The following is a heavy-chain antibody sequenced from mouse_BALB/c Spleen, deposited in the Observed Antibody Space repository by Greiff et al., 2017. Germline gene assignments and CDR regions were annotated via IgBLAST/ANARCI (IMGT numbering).Heavy chain of an antibody. CDR2: ISSGGSYT. CDR1: GFTFSSYG. Sequence: EVQVVESGGDLVKPGGSLKLSCAASGFTFSSYGMSWVRQTPDKRLEWVATISSGGSYTYYPDSVKGRFTISRDNAKNTLYLQMSSLKSEDTAMYYCARGVYGSDYFDYWGQGTTLTVSS. D-gene: IGHD2-2*01. J-gene: IGHJ2*01. CDR3: ARGVYGSDYFDY. V-gene: IGHV5-6*01.